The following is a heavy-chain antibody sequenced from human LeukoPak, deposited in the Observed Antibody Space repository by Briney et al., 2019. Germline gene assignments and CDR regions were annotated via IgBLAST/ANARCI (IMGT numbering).Heavy chain of an antibody. CDR3: ARDLFGHRVGATEGFDY. CDR2: ISYDGSNK. Sequence: GRSLRLSWAASGFTFSSYAMHGVRQAPGKGLEWVAVISYDGSNKYYADSVKGRFTISRDNSKNTLYLQMNSLRAEDTAVYYCARDLFGHRVGATEGFDYWGQGTLVTVSS. V-gene: IGHV3-30*04. J-gene: IGHJ4*02. D-gene: IGHD1-26*01. CDR1: GFTFSSYA.